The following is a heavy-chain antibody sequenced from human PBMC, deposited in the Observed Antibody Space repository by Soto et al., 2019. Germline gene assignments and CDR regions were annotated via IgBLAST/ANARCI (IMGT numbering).Heavy chain of an antibody. CDR3: AKDRSSGWYTIISY. V-gene: IGHV3-21*04. D-gene: IGHD6-19*01. CDR1: GFTFSSYS. Sequence: GGSLRLSCAASGFTFSSYSMNWVRQAPGKGLEWVSSISSSSSYIYYADSVKGRFTISRDNAKNTLYLQMNSLRAEDTAVYYCAKDRSSGWYTIISYWGQGTLVTVSS. J-gene: IGHJ4*02. CDR2: ISSSSSYI.